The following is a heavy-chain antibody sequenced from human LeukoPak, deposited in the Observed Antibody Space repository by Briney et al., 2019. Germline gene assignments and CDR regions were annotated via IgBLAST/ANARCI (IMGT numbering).Heavy chain of an antibody. CDR2: IKEDRSER. CDR1: GFNFGRFW. D-gene: IGHD2-2*01. V-gene: IGHV3-7*01. Sequence: GGSLRLSCTTSGFNFGRFWMSWVRQAPGKGPEWVANIKEDRSERNYVDSVKGRFTISRDKAQNSLYLPLNRLRAADTAVYYCARDLDVETVAMPGGYWGQGTLVTVSS. CDR3: ARDLDVETVAMPGGY. J-gene: IGHJ4*02.